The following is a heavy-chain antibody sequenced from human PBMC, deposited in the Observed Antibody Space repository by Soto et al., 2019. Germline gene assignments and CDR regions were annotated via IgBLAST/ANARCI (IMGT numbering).Heavy chain of an antibody. CDR1: GGTFSSYA. V-gene: IGHV1-69*13. CDR3: AMAMVRGVIITSGRGMDV. Sequence: SVKVSCKASGGTFSSYAISWVRQAPGQGLEWMGGIIPIFGTANYAQKFQGRVTITADESTSTAYMELSSLRSEDTAVYYCAMAMVRGVIITSGRGMDVWGQGTTVTV. CDR2: IIPIFGTA. D-gene: IGHD3-10*01. J-gene: IGHJ6*02.